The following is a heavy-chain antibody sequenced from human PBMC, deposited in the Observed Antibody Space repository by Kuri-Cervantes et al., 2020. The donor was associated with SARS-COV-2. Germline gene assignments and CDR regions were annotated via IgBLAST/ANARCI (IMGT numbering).Heavy chain of an antibody. CDR1: GYTFSTYG. CDR2: ISAYNGNT. V-gene: IGHV1-18*01. D-gene: IGHD3-3*01. Sequence: ASVKVSCKASGYTFSTYGISWVRQAPGQGLEWMGWISAYNGNTNYAQKFQGRVTMTRNTSVSTAYMELSSLRSEDTAVYYCASLRFPDAFDIWGQGTMVTVSS. CDR3: ASLRFPDAFDI. J-gene: IGHJ3*02.